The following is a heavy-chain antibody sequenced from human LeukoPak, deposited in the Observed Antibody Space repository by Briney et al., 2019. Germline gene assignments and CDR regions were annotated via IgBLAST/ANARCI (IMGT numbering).Heavy chain of an antibody. CDR1: GGSISSYY. CDR2: IYYSGST. V-gene: IGHV4-39*07. Sequence: SETLSLTCTVSGGSISSYYWGWIRQPPGKGLEWIGSIYYSGSTYYNPSLKSRVTISVDTSKSQFSLKLSSVTAADTAVYYCARGTTVVTPGAFDIWGQGTMVTVSS. CDR3: ARGTTVVTPGAFDI. D-gene: IGHD4-23*01. J-gene: IGHJ3*02.